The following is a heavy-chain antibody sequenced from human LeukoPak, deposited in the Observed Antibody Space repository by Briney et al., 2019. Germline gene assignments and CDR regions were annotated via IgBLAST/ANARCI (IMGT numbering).Heavy chain of an antibody. Sequence: GGSLRLSCAASGFTFSSYWMHWVRQAPGKGLVGVSRINSDGSSTNYADSVKGRFTISRDNAKNTLYLQMNSLRAEDTAVYYCARGGDSSGYYYEPAVDYWGQGTLVTVSS. D-gene: IGHD3-22*01. CDR1: GFTFSSYW. J-gene: IGHJ4*02. CDR2: INSDGSST. CDR3: ARGGDSSGYYYEPAVDY. V-gene: IGHV3-74*01.